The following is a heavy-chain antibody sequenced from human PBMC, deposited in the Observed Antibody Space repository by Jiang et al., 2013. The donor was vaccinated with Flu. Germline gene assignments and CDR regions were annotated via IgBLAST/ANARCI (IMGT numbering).Heavy chain of an antibody. J-gene: IGHJ6*02. D-gene: IGHD2-15*01. V-gene: IGHV4-39*01. CDR2: FLYGGST. Sequence: GPGLVKPSETLSLTCTVSGGSINNRNYYWGWIRQAPGKGLEWIGSFLYGGSTQYKPSLKSRLTMSADSSKNQFSLRLTSVTAADTAVYYCASIDYCSANSCSWRWGSQPALASRMDVWGQGTSVTVSS. CDR3: ASIDYCSANSCSWRWGSQPALASRMDV. CDR1: GGSINNRNYY.